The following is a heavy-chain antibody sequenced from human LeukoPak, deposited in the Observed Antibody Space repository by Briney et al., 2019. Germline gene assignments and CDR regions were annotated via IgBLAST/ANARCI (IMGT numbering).Heavy chain of an antibody. V-gene: IGHV4-59*01. D-gene: IGHD4/OR15-4a*01. CDR1: GGSISSYY. Sequence: SETLSLTCSVSGGSISSYYWSWIRQPPGKGLEWIGYMYYSGSANYNPSLKSRVTMSVDTSKNHFSLNLTSVTAADTAVYYCARGGTQLTFPVWGQGTLVTVSS. CDR3: ARGGTQLTFPV. J-gene: IGHJ4*02. CDR2: MYYSGSA.